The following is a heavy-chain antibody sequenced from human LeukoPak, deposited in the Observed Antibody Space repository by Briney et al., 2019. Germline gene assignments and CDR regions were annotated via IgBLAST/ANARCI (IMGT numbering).Heavy chain of an antibody. CDR3: ARDRWSVAGTWDAFYI. J-gene: IGHJ3*02. D-gene: IGHD6-19*01. Sequence: GGSLRLSCAASGFTFSTYWMHWVRQAPGKGLEWVANIKQDGSEKYYVDSVKGRFTISRDNAKNSLYLQMNSLRAEDTAVYYCARDRWSVAGTWDAFYIWGQGTIVTVSS. V-gene: IGHV3-7*01. CDR2: IKQDGSEK. CDR1: GFTFSTYW.